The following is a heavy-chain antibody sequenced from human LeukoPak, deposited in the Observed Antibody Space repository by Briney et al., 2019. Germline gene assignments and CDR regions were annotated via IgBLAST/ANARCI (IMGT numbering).Heavy chain of an antibody. CDR1: GYTFTGYY. CDR3: AREETYCSGGSCLGDGYWFDP. D-gene: IGHD2-15*01. J-gene: IGHJ5*02. CDR2: INPNSGGT. Sequence: ASVKVSCKASGYTFTGYYMHWVRQAPGQGLEWMGWINPNSGGTNYAQKFQGRVTMTRDTSISTAYMELSRLGSDDTAVYYCAREETYCSGGSCLGDGYWFDPWGQGTLVTVSS. V-gene: IGHV1-2*02.